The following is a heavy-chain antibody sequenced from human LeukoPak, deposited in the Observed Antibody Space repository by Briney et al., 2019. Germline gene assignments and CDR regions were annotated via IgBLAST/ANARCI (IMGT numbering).Heavy chain of an antibody. CDR2: ISGSGGST. J-gene: IGHJ4*02. V-gene: IGHV3-23*01. CDR3: AKVSSSSGPVDY. Sequence: GGSLRLFCAASGFTFSTYAMSWVRQAPGKGLEWVSSISGSGGSTYYGDSVKGRFTISRDNSKNTLYLQMNSLRAEDTAVYYCAKVSSSSGPVDYWGQGTLVTVSS. CDR1: GFTFSTYA. D-gene: IGHD6-13*01.